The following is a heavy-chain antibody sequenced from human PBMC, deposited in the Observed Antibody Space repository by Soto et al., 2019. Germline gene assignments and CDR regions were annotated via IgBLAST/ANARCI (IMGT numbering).Heavy chain of an antibody. Sequence: QVQLVESGGGLVKPGGSLRLSCAASGFTFSDYYMSWIRQAPGKGLEWVSYISSSGSTIYYADSVKGRFTISRDNAKNXLXXQMNSLRAEDTAVYYCARGEEAARPEGYYYYGMDVWGQGTTVTVSS. CDR2: ISSSGSTI. CDR3: ARGEEAARPEGYYYYGMDV. CDR1: GFTFSDYY. V-gene: IGHV3-11*01. J-gene: IGHJ6*02. D-gene: IGHD6-6*01.